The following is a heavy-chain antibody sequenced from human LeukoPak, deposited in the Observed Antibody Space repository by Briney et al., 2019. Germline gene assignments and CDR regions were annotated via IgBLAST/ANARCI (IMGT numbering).Heavy chain of an antibody. V-gene: IGHV5-51*01. CDR1: GYSFTSYW. J-gene: IGHJ5*02. D-gene: IGHD3-9*01. CDR3: ARGYYDILTGHYGLGWFDP. Sequence: PGESLKISCKGSGYSFTSYWIGWVRQMPGKGLEWMGIIYPGDSDTRYSPSFQGQVTISADKSISTAYLQWSSLKASDTAMYYCARGYYDILTGHYGLGWFDPWGQGTLVTVSS. CDR2: IYPGDSDT.